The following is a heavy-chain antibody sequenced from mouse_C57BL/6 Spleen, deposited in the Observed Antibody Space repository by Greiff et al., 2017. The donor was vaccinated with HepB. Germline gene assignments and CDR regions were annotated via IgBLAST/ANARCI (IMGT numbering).Heavy chain of an antibody. CDR2: ISNGGGST. D-gene: IGHD1-2*01. V-gene: IGHV5-12*01. CDR1: GFTFSDYY. J-gene: IGHJ1*03. CDR3: ARRVRPYWYFDV. Sequence: DVQLVESGGGLVQPGGSLKLSCAASGFTFSDYYMYWVRQTPEKRLEWVAYISNGGGSTYYPDTVKGRFTISRDNAKNTLYLQMSRLKSEDTAMYYCARRVRPYWYFDVWGTGTTVTVSS.